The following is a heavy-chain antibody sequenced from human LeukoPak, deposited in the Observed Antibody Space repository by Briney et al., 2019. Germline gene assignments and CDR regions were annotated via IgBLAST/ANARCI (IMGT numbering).Heavy chain of an antibody. V-gene: IGHV4-31*03. D-gene: IGHD2-2*03. CDR2: IYYSGST. CDR1: GGSISSGGYY. CDR3: ARGGPLDIVVVPAAIEGGAYYYYMDV. Sequence: SETLSLTCTVSGGSISSGGYYWSWIRQHPGTGLEWIGYIYYSGSTYYNPSLKSRVTISVDTSKNQFSLKLSSVTAADTAVYYCARGGPLDIVVVPAAIEGGAYYYYMDVWGKGTTVTVSS. J-gene: IGHJ6*03.